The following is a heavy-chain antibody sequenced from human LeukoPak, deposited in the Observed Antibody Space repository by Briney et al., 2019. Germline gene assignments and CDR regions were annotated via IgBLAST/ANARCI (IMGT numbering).Heavy chain of an antibody. CDR2: IFYNEGT. D-gene: IGHD2-2*01. CDR3: VKSNSRYQPWSLDI. V-gene: IGHV4-59*01. Sequence: PSETLSLTCTVSSGSFRTYYWSWIRQPPGKGLEWIGYIFYNEGTSYNPSLKSRVTISVDTSNNQLSLKVNSVTAADTAMYYCVKSNSRYQPWSLDIWGRGTMVTVSS. J-gene: IGHJ3*02. CDR1: SGSFRTYY.